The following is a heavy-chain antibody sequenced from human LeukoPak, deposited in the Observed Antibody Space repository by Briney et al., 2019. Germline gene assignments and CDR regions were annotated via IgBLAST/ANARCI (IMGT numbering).Heavy chain of an antibody. D-gene: IGHD2-2*01. V-gene: IGHV1-8*03. CDR2: MNPNSGNT. J-gene: IGHJ4*02. CDR1: GYTFTSYD. Sequence: ASVKVSCKASGYTFTSYDINWVRQATGQGLEWMGWMNPNSGNTGYAQKFQGRVTITRNTSISTAYMELSSLRSEDTAVYYCARVYCSSTSCQYYFDYWGQGTLVTVSS. CDR3: ARVYCSSTSCQYYFDY.